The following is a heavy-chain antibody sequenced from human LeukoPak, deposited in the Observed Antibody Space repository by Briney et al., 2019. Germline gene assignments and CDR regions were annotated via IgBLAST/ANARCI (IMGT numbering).Heavy chain of an antibody. CDR3: AKSVTADP. V-gene: IGHV3-23*01. CDR1: GITFSSHA. Sequence: GGSLRLSCAASGITFSSHAMTWVRQAPGKGLEWVAAIRGNGATTDYADSVKGRFTISRDNSKSTLYLQMNSLRAEDTAVYYCAKSVTADPWGQGTLVTVSS. CDR2: IRGNGATT. J-gene: IGHJ5*02. D-gene: IGHD2-21*02.